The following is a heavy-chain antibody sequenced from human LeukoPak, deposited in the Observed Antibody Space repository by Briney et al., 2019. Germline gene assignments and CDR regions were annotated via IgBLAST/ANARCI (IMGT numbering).Heavy chain of an antibody. D-gene: IGHD3-16*01. CDR3: ARDKRDYVWGPPSPHYGMDV. CDR1: GGSISSSNW. J-gene: IGHJ6*02. V-gene: IGHV4-4*02. CDR2: IYHSGST. Sequence: SGTLSLTCAVSGGSISSSNWWSWVRQPPGKGLEWIGEIYHSGSTNYNPPLKSRVTISVDKSKNQFSLKLSSVTAADTAVYYCARDKRDYVWGPPSPHYGMDVWGQGTTVAVSS.